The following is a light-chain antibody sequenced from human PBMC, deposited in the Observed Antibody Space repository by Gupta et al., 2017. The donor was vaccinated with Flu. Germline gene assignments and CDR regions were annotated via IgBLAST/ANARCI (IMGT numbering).Light chain of an antibody. Sequence: SLTISCTGTSSDVGGYKYVSWYQQHPGKAPKLMIYEVSKRPSGVPDRFSGSKYGNTASLTVSGLQAEDEADYYCSSYAGSNSWVFGGGTKLTVL. J-gene: IGLJ3*02. CDR1: SSDVGGYKY. CDR2: EVS. CDR3: SSYAGSNSWV. V-gene: IGLV2-8*01.